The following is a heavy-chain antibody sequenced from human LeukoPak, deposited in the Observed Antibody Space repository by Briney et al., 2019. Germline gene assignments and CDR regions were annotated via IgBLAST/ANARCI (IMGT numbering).Heavy chain of an antibody. CDR3: AREVVPQALDY. CDR2: IYYSGST. D-gene: IGHD2-15*01. V-gene: IGHV4-59*01. Sequence: SETLSLTCTVSGGSISSYYWSWIRQPPGKGLEWIGYIYYSGSTNYNPSLKSRVTISVDTSKNQFSLKLSSVTAADTAVYYCAREVVPQALDYWGQGTLVTVSS. J-gene: IGHJ4*02. CDR1: GGSISSYY.